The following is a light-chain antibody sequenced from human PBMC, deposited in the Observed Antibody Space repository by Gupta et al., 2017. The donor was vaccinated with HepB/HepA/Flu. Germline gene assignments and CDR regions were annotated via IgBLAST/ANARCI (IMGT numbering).Light chain of an antibody. CDR2: LGS. V-gene: IGKV2-28*01. CDR3: RQSLQTPRT. CDR1: QSLLHSNGYNY. J-gene: IGKJ3*01. Sequence: DIVMTDSPLSLPVTPGERASISCRSSQSLLHSNGYNYLDWYLQKPGQSPQLLIYLGSNRASGVPDRFSGSGSGTDFTLKISRVEAEDVGVYYCRQSLQTPRTFGPGTKVDIK.